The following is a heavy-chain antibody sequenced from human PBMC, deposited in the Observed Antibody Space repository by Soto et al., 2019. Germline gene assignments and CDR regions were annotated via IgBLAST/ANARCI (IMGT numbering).Heavy chain of an antibody. CDR1: GGSISSSSYY. CDR2: IYYSGST. D-gene: IGHD4-17*01. J-gene: IGHJ4*02. Sequence: SETLSLTCTVSGGSISSSSYYWGWIRQPPGKGLEWIGSIYYSGSTYYNPSLKSRVTISVDTSKNQFSLKLSSVTAADTAVYYCARRYGALLDYWGQGTLVIVSS. CDR3: ARRYGALLDY. V-gene: IGHV4-39*07.